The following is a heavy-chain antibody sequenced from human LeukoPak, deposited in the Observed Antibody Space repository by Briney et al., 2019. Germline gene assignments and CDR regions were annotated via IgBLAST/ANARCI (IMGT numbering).Heavy chain of an antibody. Sequence: SETLSLTCAVYGGSFSGYYWSWIRQPPGKGLEWIGEINHSGSTNYNPSLKSRVTISVDTSKTQFSLKLSSVTAADTAVYYCARGRVFWSGYFLDYWGQGTLVTVSS. CDR2: INHSGST. V-gene: IGHV4-34*01. D-gene: IGHD3-3*01. CDR3: ARGRVFWSGYFLDY. CDR1: GGSFSGYY. J-gene: IGHJ4*02.